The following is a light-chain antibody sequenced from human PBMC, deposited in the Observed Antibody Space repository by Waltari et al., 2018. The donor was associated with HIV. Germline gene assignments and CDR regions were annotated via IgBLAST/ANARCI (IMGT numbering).Light chain of an antibody. CDR3: SSYTASSTLDVV. CDR1: SSDIGAYTY. Sequence: QSALTPAAPVSGSPGQSITISCTGSSSDIGAYTYVSWYQQHPDKVPKLVIYEVSNRPSGISNRFSGSKSGNTASLTISGLQADDEASYYCSSYTASSTLDVVFGGGTRLTVL. V-gene: IGLV2-14*03. J-gene: IGLJ2*01. CDR2: EVS.